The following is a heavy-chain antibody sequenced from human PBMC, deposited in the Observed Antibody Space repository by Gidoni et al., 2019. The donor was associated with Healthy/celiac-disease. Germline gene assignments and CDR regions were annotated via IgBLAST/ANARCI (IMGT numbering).Heavy chain of an antibody. CDR3: SRYDSSGYFALTRYYFDY. Sequence: SGFTFSNAWMSWVRQAPGKGLEWVGRIKSKTDGGTTDYAAPVKGRFTISRDDSKNTLYLQMNSLKTEDTAVYYCSRYDSSGYFALTRYYFDYWGQGTLVTVSS. J-gene: IGHJ4*02. V-gene: IGHV3-15*01. CDR2: IKSKTDGGTT. D-gene: IGHD3-22*01. CDR1: GFTFSNAW.